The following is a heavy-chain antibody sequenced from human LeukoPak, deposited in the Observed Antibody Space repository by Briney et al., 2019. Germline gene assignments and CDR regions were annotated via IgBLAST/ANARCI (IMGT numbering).Heavy chain of an antibody. J-gene: IGHJ4*02. CDR1: GFTVSSNF. Sequence: GGCLRLSCAASGFTVSSNFMSWVRPAPGKGLEWVSVIYSGGSTYYADSVKGRFTISRDNSKNTLYLQMNSLRVKDTAVYYCALGLVTDYWGQGTLVTVSS. CDR3: ALGLVTDY. CDR2: IYSGGST. V-gene: IGHV3-66*01. D-gene: IGHD3-9*01.